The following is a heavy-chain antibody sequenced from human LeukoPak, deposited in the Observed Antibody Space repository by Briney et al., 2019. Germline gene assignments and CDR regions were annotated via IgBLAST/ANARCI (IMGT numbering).Heavy chain of an antibody. J-gene: IGHJ4*02. CDR1: GGSISSYY. CDR2: IYYSRST. D-gene: IGHD3-10*01. CDR3: ARGILLWFGEPQPGGNDY. V-gene: IGHV4-59*08. Sequence: SETLSLTCTVSGGSISSYYWSWIRQPPGKGLEWVGYIYYSRSTNYNPSLKSRVTISVDTSKNQFSLKLSSVTAADTAVYYCARGILLWFGEPQPGGNDYWGQGTLVTVSS.